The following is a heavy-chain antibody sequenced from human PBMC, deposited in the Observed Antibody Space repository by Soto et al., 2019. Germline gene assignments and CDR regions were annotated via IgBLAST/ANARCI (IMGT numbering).Heavy chain of an antibody. CDR2: FDPEDGET. V-gene: IGHV1-24*01. J-gene: IGHJ4*02. D-gene: IGHD3-3*01. CDR1: GYTLTELS. Sequence: ASVKVSCKVSGYTLTELSMHWVRQAPGKGLEWMGGFDPEDGETIYAQKFQGRVTMTEDTSTDTAYMELSSLRSEDTAVYYCATRVRYDFWSGSGLNWGQGTLVTGLL. CDR3: ATRVRYDFWSGSGLN.